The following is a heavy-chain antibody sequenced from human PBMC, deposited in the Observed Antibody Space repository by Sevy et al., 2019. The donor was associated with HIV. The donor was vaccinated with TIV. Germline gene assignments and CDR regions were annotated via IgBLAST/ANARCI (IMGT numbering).Heavy chain of an antibody. CDR1: GGTFSSYG. CDR2: IIPILGTV. Sequence: SVKVSCKASGGTFSSYGISWVRQAPGQGLEWMGGIIPILGTVNYAQKFQGRVTITADESTKTAYMELSSLRSEDTAVYYCARGGGNGWYYFDNWGQETLVTVSS. D-gene: IGHD6-19*01. J-gene: IGHJ4*02. V-gene: IGHV1-69*01. CDR3: ARGGGNGWYYFDN.